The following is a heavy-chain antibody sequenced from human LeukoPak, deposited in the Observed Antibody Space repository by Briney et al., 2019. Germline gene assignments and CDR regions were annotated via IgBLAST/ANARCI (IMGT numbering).Heavy chain of an antibody. V-gene: IGHV4-59*08. CDR3: ARYGSGTYPRFDY. CDR1: GGSIRGYY. D-gene: IGHD3-10*01. J-gene: IGHJ4*02. CDR2: IYYSGST. Sequence: SETLSLTCTVSGGSIRGYYWSWIRQPPGKGLEWIGYIYYSGSTNYNPSLQSRVTISVDTSKNQFPLNLTSVTAADTAVYYCARYGSGTYPRFDYWGQGILVTVSS.